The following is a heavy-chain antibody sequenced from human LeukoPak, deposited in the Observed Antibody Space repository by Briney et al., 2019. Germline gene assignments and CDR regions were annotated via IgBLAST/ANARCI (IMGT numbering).Heavy chain of an antibody. V-gene: IGHV3-30*04. CDR3: GXGPPMYSYGSSAYHYDYFEY. J-gene: IGHJ4*02. CDR1: GFHFSSYA. D-gene: IGHD3-22*01. Sequence: GXALRLSFAASGFHFSSYAMHWGRPAPGKGVGGISLIAHEGRNKVYSDSVRGRFTISRDNSKNTVYLEMESLRAEDKAGFHCGXGPPMYSYGSSAYHYDYFEYWGQGTLVTVSS. CDR2: IAHEGRNK.